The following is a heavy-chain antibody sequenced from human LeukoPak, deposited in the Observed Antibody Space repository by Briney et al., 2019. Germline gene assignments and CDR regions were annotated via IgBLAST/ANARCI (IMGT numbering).Heavy chain of an antibody. V-gene: IGHV3-11*04. Sequence: GGSLRLFCAASGFTVSSNYMSWVRQAPGKGLEWVSYISSSASTIYYADSVRGRFTISRDNAKNSLYLQMNSLRAEDTAVYYCAGYGSGSFWGQGTLVTVSS. CDR2: ISSSASTI. D-gene: IGHD3-10*01. CDR1: GFTVSSNY. CDR3: AGYGSGSF. J-gene: IGHJ4*02.